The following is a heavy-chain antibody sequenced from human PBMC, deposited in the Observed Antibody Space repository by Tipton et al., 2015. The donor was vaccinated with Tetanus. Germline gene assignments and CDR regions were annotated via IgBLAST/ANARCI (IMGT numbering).Heavy chain of an antibody. CDR3: ARRNYYDSSGYYGVGLDY. CDR1: GYSFTSYW. D-gene: IGHD3-22*01. Sequence: QLVQSGAEVKKPGESLKISCKGSGYSFTSYWIGWVRQMPGKGLEWMGIIYPGDSDTRYSPSFQGQVTISADKSISTAYLQWSSLKASDTAMYYCARRNYYDSSGYYGVGLDYWGQGTLVTVSS. V-gene: IGHV5-51*01. J-gene: IGHJ4*02. CDR2: IYPGDSDT.